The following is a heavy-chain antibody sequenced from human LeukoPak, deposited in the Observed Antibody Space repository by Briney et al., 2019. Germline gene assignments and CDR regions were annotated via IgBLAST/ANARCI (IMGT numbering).Heavy chain of an antibody. CDR2: IYYSGST. J-gene: IGHJ6*03. Sequence: SETLSLTCTVSGGSISSSSYYWGWIRQPPGKGLEWIGSIYYSGSTYYNPSLKSRVTISVDTSKNQFSLKPSSVTAADTAVYYCARDTRIIVAAHYYYYYMDVWGKGTTVTVSS. D-gene: IGHD5-12*01. V-gene: IGHV4-39*07. CDR1: GGSISSSSYY. CDR3: ARDTRIIVAAHYYYYYMDV.